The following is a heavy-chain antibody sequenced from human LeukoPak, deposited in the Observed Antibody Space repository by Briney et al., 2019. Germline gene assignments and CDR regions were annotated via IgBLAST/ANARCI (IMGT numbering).Heavy chain of an antibody. D-gene: IGHD3-3*01. CDR3: ARSTDFYPGADAFDI. V-gene: IGHV1-18*01. CDR2: ISAYNGNT. J-gene: IGHJ3*02. Sequence: GASVKVSCKASGYTFTSYGISWVRQAPGQGLEWMGWISAYNGNTNYAQKLQGRVTMTTDTSTSTAYMELRSLRSDDTAVYYCARSTDFYPGADAFDIWGQGTMVTVSS. CDR1: GYTFTSYG.